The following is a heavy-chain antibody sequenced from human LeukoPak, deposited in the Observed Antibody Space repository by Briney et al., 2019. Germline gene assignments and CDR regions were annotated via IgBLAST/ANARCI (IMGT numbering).Heavy chain of an antibody. CDR3: ARIGYCSSTSCYGGGSNYYYYYMDV. CDR1: GGSFSGYY. J-gene: IGHJ6*03. D-gene: IGHD2-2*01. V-gene: IGHV4-34*01. Sequence: SETLSLTCAVYGGSFSGYYWSWIRQPPEKGLEWIGEINHSGSTNYNPSLKSRVTISVDTSKNQFSLKLSSVTAADTAVYYCARIGYCSSTSCYGGGSNYYYYYMDVWGKGTTVTVSS. CDR2: INHSGST.